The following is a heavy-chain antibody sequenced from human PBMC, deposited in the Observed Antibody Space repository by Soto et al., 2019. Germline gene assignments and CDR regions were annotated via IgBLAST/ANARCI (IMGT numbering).Heavy chain of an antibody. J-gene: IGHJ5*02. CDR2: ISAFNGET. CDR1: GYTFNTHG. V-gene: IGHV1-18*01. D-gene: IGHD3-3*01. CDR3: AKVWAINWFDP. Sequence: QAQLVQSGAEVKKPGASVRVSCRASGYTFNTHGITLVRQAPGQGLEWMGWISAFNGETSYAQKFQGILTLTTDPSPITAYIELRSLRSDDTAVYSCAKVWAINWFDPWGQGTLVTVSS.